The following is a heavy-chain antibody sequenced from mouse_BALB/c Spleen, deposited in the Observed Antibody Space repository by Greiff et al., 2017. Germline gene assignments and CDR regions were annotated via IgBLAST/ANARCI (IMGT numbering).Heavy chain of an antibody. V-gene: IGHV1S56*01. J-gene: IGHJ4*01. Sequence: VQLQQSGPELVKPGASVRISCKASGYTFTSYYIHWVKQRPGQGLEWIGWIYPGNVNTKYNEKFKGKATLTADKSSSTAYMQLSSLTSEDSAVYFCARGNGYDGAMDYWGQGTSVTVSS. CDR3: ARGNGYDGAMDY. CDR2: IYPGNVNT. CDR1: GYTFTSYY. D-gene: IGHD2-2*01.